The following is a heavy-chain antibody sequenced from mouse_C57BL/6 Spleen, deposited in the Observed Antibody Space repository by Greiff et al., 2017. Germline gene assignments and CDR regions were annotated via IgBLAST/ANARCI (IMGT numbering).Heavy chain of an antibody. CDR3: ARPSYYSYWYFDV. Sequence: EVKLVESGGGLVQPGGSLSLSCAASGFTFTDYYMSWVRQPPGKALEWLGFIRNKANGYTTEYSASVKGRFTISRDNSQSILYLQMNALRAEDSATYFCARPSYYSYWYFDVWGTGTTVTVSS. V-gene: IGHV7-3*01. CDR2: IRNKANGYTT. D-gene: IGHD2-12*01. J-gene: IGHJ1*03. CDR1: GFTFTDYY.